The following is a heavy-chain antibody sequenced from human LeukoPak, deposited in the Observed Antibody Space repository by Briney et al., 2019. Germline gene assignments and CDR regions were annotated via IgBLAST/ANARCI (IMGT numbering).Heavy chain of an antibody. Sequence: GASVKVSCKASGGTFSSYAISWVRQAPGQGLEWMGGIIPIFGTANYAQKFQGRVTITTDESTSTAYMELSSLRSEDTAVYYCARALGDIVVVPAAPYAFDIWGQGTMVTVSS. J-gene: IGHJ3*02. CDR2: IIPIFGTA. V-gene: IGHV1-69*05. D-gene: IGHD2-2*01. CDR3: ARALGDIVVVPAAPYAFDI. CDR1: GGTFSSYA.